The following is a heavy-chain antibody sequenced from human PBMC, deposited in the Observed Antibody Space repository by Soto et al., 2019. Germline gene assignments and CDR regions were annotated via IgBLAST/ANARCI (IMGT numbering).Heavy chain of an antibody. Sequence: ASVKVSCKASGYTFTRYTMNWVRQAPGQRLEWMGWINPDNGNTKSSQKFQDRVIITRDTSASTAYMDLSSLRSEDTAVYYCARGIATGQLDTWGQGTLVTVSS. CDR2: INPDNGNT. CDR1: GYTFTRYT. CDR3: ARGIATGQLDT. D-gene: IGHD2-15*01. V-gene: IGHV1-3*01. J-gene: IGHJ5*02.